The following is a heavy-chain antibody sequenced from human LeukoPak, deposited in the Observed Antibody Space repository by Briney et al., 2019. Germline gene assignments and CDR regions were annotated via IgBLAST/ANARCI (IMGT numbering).Heavy chain of an antibody. J-gene: IGHJ4*02. V-gene: IGHV4-59*01. CDR3: ARDEVTGNYFDY. Sequence: SETLSLTSTVSGGSISSYYWSWIRQPPGKGLEWIGYIYYSGSTNYNPSLKSRVTISVDTSKNQFSLKLSSVTAADTAVYYCARDEVTGNYFDYWGQGTLVTVSS. CDR2: IYYSGST. CDR1: GGSISSYY.